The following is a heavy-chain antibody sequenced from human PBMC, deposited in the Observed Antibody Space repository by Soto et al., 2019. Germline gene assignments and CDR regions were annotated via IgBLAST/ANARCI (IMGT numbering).Heavy chain of an antibody. CDR3: AKDYSSSYYYYYMDV. D-gene: IGHD6-6*01. V-gene: IGHV3-23*01. J-gene: IGHJ6*03. Sequence: GGSLRLSCAASGFTFSSYAMSWVRQAPGKGLEWVSAISGSGGSTYYADSVKGRFTISRDNSKNTLYLQMNSLRAEDTAVYYCAKDYSSSYYYYYMDVWGKGTTVTVSS. CDR1: GFTFSSYA. CDR2: ISGSGGST.